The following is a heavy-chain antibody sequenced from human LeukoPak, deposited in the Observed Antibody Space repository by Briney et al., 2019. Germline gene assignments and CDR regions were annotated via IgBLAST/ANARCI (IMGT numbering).Heavy chain of an antibody. J-gene: IGHJ4*02. D-gene: IGHD3-3*01. Sequence: SVKVSCKASGGTFSSYAISWVRQAPGQGLEWMGGIIPIFGTANYAQKFQGRVTITTDESTSTAYMELSSLRSEDTAVYYCATSLYYDFWSGYPYFDYWGQGTLVTVS. V-gene: IGHV1-69*05. CDR2: IIPIFGTA. CDR1: GGTFSSYA. CDR3: ATSLYYDFWSGYPYFDY.